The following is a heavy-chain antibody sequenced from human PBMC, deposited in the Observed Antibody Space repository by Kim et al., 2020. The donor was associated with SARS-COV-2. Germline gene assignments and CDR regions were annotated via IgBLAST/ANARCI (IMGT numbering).Heavy chain of an antibody. V-gene: IGHV3-23*01. CDR2: ISGRGGST. J-gene: IGHJ4*02. D-gene: IGHD6-13*01. CDR1: GFTFSSYS. Sequence: GGSLRLSCAASGFTFSSYSMNWVRQAPGKGLEWVSTISGRGGSTYYADSVKGRFTISRDNSKNRLYLQMNSLRAEDTAVYFCAKGAHIIVAAGNGYWGQGTLVAVSS. CDR3: AKGAHIIVAAGNGY.